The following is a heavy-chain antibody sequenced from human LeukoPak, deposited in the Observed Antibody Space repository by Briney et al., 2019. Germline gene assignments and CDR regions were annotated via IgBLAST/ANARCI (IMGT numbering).Heavy chain of an antibody. J-gene: IGHJ4*02. Sequence: GASVKVSCKASGYTFTGYYMHWVRQAPGQGLEWMGWINPNSGGTNYAQKFQGRVTMTRDTSISTAYMELSSLRSEDTAVYYCARDGSDYDSSGYYYWGQGTLVTVSS. CDR2: INPNSGGT. D-gene: IGHD3-22*01. V-gene: IGHV1-2*02. CDR1: GYTFTGYY. CDR3: ARDGSDYDSSGYYY.